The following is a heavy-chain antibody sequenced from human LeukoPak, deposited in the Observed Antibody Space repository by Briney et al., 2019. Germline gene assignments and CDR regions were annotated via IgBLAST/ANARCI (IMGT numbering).Heavy chain of an antibody. CDR2: TRYDGSEQ. D-gene: IGHD2-21*01. J-gene: IGHJ4*02. CDR1: GFTFKDYG. CDR3: AKDTYSISLRGYYFDY. Sequence: GGSLRPSCEASGFTFKDYGMHWVRLAPGRGLEWVAFTRYDGSEQFYAASVKGRFIISRDNSNNTLYLQMSTLRSEDTALYYCAKDTYSISLRGYYFDYWGQGTLVTVSS. V-gene: IGHV3-30*02.